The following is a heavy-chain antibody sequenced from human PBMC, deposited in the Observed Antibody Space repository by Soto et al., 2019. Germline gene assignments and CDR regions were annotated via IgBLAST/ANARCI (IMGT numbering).Heavy chain of an antibody. Sequence: PSETLPHNGTVCVGTIRTYFWCWLRLPPGKGLECIGYINYSGRNTYNPSLKSRVTMSLDTSKNQFSLKLRSVTAADTALFYCVKYAASSWFDYLGQRVLVTVSS. CDR2: INYSGRN. CDR3: VKYAASSWFDY. CDR1: VGTIRTYF. V-gene: IGHV4-59*01. J-gene: IGHJ4*01. D-gene: IGHD2-15*01.